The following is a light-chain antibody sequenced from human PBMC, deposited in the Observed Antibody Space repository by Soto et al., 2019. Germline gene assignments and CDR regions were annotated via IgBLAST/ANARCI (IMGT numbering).Light chain of an antibody. J-gene: IGLJ1*01. Sequence: QSALTQPPSASGSPGQSVAISCTGTSSDVGGYNYVSWYQQHPGKAPKLMIYEVNKRPSGVPDRFSGSKSGNTASLTVSGLQAEDEADYYCLSYDSSLTYVFGTGTQLTVL. CDR2: EVN. V-gene: IGLV2-8*01. CDR1: SSDVGGYNY. CDR3: LSYDSSLTYV.